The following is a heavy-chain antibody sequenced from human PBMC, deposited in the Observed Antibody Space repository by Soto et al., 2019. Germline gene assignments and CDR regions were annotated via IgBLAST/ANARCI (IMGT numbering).Heavy chain of an antibody. J-gene: IGHJ4*02. CDR2: ISASGAYT. Sequence: GGSLRLSCAASGFTFNNYAVSWARQTPGKGLEWVATISASGAYTFYADSVKGRFTISRDNSQNTLFLHMRSLRAGDTATYYCAKEVIAARPYYFDHWGQRILVSVTS. D-gene: IGHD6-6*01. V-gene: IGHV3-23*01. CDR3: AKEVIAARPYYFDH. CDR1: GFTFNNYA.